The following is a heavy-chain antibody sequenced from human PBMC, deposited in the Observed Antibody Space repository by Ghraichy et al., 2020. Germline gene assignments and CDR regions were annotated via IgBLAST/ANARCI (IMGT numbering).Heavy chain of an antibody. J-gene: IGHJ6*02. CDR2: ISSSSSTI. CDR3: ARDRYDILTGYGYYGMDV. V-gene: IGHV3-48*02. Sequence: GGSLRLSCAASGFTFSSYSMNWVRQAPGKGLEWVSYISSSSSTIYYADSVKGRFTISRDNAKNSLYLQMNSLRDEDTAVYYCARDRYDILTGYGYYGMDVWGQGTTVTVSS. CDR1: GFTFSSYS. D-gene: IGHD3-9*01.